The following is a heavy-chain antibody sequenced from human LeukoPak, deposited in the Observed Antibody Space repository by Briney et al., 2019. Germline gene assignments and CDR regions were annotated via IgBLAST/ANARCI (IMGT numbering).Heavy chain of an antibody. V-gene: IGHV4-4*07. Sequence: PSETLSLTCTVSGGSISSYYWNWIRQPAGKGLEWIGRIYTSGSTNYNPSLKSRVTMSVDTSKNQFSLKLSPVTAADTAVYYCARSGYYSGYSYWGQGTLVTVSS. J-gene: IGHJ4*02. CDR2: IYTSGST. CDR3: ARSGYYSGYSY. D-gene: IGHD5-12*01. CDR1: GGSISSYY.